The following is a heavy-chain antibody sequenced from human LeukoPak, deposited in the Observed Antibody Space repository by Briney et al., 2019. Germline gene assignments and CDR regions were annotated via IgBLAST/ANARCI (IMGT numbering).Heavy chain of an antibody. CDR3: ARGPHDYGDKLDY. Sequence: ETSETLSLTCAVYGGSFSGYYWSWIRQPPGKGLEGIGEINHSGSTNYNPSLKSRVTISVDTSKNQFSLKLSSVTAADTAVYYCARGPHDYGDKLDYWGQGTLVTVSS. CDR2: INHSGST. J-gene: IGHJ4*02. V-gene: IGHV4-34*01. D-gene: IGHD4-17*01. CDR1: GGSFSGYY.